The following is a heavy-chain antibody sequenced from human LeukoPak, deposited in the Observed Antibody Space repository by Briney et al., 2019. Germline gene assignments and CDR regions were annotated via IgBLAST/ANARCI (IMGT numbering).Heavy chain of an antibody. Sequence: GGSLRLSCAASGFIFSSYEMNWVRQAPGKGLEWASYVSSNGSTIYYADSVKGRLTISRDNAKNSLSLQMNSLRAEDTAVYYCARESSGYSSDFDYWGQGTLVTVSS. D-gene: IGHD3-3*01. V-gene: IGHV3-48*03. CDR1: GFIFSSYE. CDR3: ARESSGYSSDFDY. CDR2: VSSNGSTI. J-gene: IGHJ4*02.